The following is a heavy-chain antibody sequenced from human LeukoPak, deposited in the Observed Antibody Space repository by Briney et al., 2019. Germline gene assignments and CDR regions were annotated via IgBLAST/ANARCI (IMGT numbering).Heavy chain of an antibody. J-gene: IGHJ4*02. V-gene: IGHV1-3*01. D-gene: IGHD3-22*01. CDR2: INAGNGNT. Sequence: ASVKVSCKASGYTFTSYYMHWVRQAPGQRLEWMGWINAGNGNTKYSQKFQGRVTITRDTSASTAYMELSSLRSEDTAVYYCARDRSQWYYDSSGPFDYWGQGTLVTVSS. CDR1: GYTFTSYY. CDR3: ARDRSQWYYDSSGPFDY.